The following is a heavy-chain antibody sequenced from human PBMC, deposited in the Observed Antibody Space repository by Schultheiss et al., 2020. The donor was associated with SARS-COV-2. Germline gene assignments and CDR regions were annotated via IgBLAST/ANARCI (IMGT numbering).Heavy chain of an antibody. Sequence: GESLKISCAASGFIFSSYAMSWVRQAPGKGLEWVSAISSSGEKTDYADSVKGRFTVSRDNSMNTLYLQMNSLRAEDTAVYYCARERFDPWGQGTLVTVSS. CDR1: GFIFSSYA. CDR3: ARERFDP. J-gene: IGHJ5*02. CDR2: ISSSGEKT. V-gene: IGHV3-23*01.